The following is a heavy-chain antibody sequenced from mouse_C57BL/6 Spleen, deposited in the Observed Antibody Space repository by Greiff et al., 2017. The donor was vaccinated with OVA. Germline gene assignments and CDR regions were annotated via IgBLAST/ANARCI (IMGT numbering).Heavy chain of an antibody. CDR2: IDPSDSYT. CDR3: ARAETGTSWFAY. V-gene: IGHV1-69*01. D-gene: IGHD4-1*01. J-gene: IGHJ3*01. CDR1: GYTFTSYW. Sequence: VKLQQPGAEPVMPGASVKLSCKASGYTFTSYWMHWVKQRPGQGLEWIGEIDPSDSYTNYNQKFKGKSTLTVDKSSSTAYMQLSSLTSEDSAVYYCARAETGTSWFAYWGQGTLVTVSA.